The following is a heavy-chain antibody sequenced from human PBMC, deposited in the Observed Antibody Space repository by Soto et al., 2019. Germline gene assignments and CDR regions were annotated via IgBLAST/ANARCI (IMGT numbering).Heavy chain of an antibody. CDR3: ARSLLDEYSSSWRSAYYGMDV. J-gene: IGHJ6*02. V-gene: IGHV1-2*02. Sequence: GASVKVSCKASGFTFSAYYIYWVRQAPGQGLEWIGWINPNSGGTNNAQKFPGRVTMTRDTSTSTVYMELSALISDDTAVYYCARSLLDEYSSSWRSAYYGMDVWGQGTTVTVSS. CDR2: INPNSGGT. CDR1: GFTFSAYY. D-gene: IGHD6-13*01.